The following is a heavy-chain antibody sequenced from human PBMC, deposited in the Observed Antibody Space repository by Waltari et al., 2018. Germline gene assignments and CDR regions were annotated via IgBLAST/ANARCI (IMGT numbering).Heavy chain of an antibody. CDR3: ARGSGYYDILTGYPRTHWFDP. D-gene: IGHD3-9*01. V-gene: IGHV4-59*01. J-gene: IGHJ5*02. CDR2: IYYSGRT. Sequence: QVQLQESGPGLVKPSETLSLTCTVSGGSISSYYWSWIRQPPGKGLEWIGYIYYSGRTNYNPSLKSRVTISVDTSKNQFSLKLSTVTAADTAVYYCARGSGYYDILTGYPRTHWFDPWGQGTLVTVSS. CDR1: GGSISSYY.